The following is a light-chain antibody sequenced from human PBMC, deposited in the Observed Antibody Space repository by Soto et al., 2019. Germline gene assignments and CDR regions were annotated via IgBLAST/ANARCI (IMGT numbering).Light chain of an antibody. CDR1: QSTSSW. CDR3: QQYNSYSQT. CDR2: KAS. V-gene: IGKV1-5*03. J-gene: IGKJ2*01. Sequence: DIQMTQSPSTLSASVGDRVTITCRASQSTSSWLAWYQQKPGKAPKLLIYKASSLESGVPSRFSGSGSGTEFTLTISSLQPDDFATYYCQQYNSYSQTFGQGTKVDI.